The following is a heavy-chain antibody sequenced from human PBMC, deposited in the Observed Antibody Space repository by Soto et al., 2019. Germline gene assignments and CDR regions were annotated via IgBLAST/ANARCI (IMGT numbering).Heavy chain of an antibody. CDR3: AGVDTAMVTPFLAFDY. CDR1: GGSISSYY. D-gene: IGHD5-18*01. J-gene: IGHJ4*02. Sequence: ASETLSLTCTVSGGSISSYYWSWIRQPPGKGLEWIGYIYYSGSTNYNPSLKSRVTISVDTSKNQFSLKLSSVTAADTAVYYCAGVDTAMVTPFLAFDYWGQGTLVTVSS. CDR2: IYYSGST. V-gene: IGHV4-59*01.